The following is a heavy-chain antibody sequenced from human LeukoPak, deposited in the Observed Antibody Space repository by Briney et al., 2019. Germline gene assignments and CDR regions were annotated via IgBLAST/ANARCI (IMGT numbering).Heavy chain of an antibody. V-gene: IGHV3-23*01. D-gene: IGHD6-13*01. J-gene: IGHJ4*02. CDR1: GLSFDTYG. CDR2: VTPRGRP. Sequence: GGSLRLSCAASGLSFDTYGMTWVRQAPQKGLEWVSAVTPRGRPYYADSVRGRFTISRDTATNTVVLQMNSLRAEETAVYFCAKSASAAIDFCFDLWGQGALVTVSS. CDR3: AKSASAAIDFCFDL.